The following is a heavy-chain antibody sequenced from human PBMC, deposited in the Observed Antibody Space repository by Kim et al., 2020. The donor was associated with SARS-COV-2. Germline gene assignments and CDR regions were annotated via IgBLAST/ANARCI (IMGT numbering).Heavy chain of an antibody. D-gene: IGHD3-10*01. CDR3: ARAPSASYGY. CDR1: GFTVSHTY. V-gene: IGHV3-53*01. Sequence: GGSLRLSCAASGFTVSHTYMIWARQAPGKGLEGVSVIYSNGGAYYANSVKGRFTISRDNSKNTLSLQMNSLRAEDTAVYYCARAPSASYGYWGQGTLVTVSS. CDR2: IYSNGGA. J-gene: IGHJ4*02.